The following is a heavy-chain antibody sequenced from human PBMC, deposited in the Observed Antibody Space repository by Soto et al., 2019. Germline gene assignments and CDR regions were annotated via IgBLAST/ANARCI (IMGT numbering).Heavy chain of an antibody. J-gene: IGHJ3*02. CDR2: INHSGST. D-gene: IGHD4-17*01. Sequence: QVQLQQWGAGLLKPSETLSLTCAVYGGSFSGYYWSWIRQPPGKGLEWIGEINHSGSTNCNPSLKSRVTISVDTSKNQFSLKLSSVTAADTAVYYCAPTSPLYGDYGFWAFDIWGQGTMVTVSS. CDR1: GGSFSGYY. V-gene: IGHV4-34*01. CDR3: APTSPLYGDYGFWAFDI.